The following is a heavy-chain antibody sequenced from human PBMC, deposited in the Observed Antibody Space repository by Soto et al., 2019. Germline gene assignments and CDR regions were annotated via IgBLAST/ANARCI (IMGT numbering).Heavy chain of an antibody. Sequence: GGSLRLSCEASGFPFSFYSMSWVRQAPGKGLEWVSAISGSGGSTYYADSVKGRFTISRDNSKNTLYLQMNSLRAEDTAVYYCAKDPYTMDYFDYWGQGTLVTVSS. D-gene: IGHD3-10*01. CDR2: ISGSGGST. CDR3: AKDPYTMDYFDY. CDR1: GFPFSFYS. J-gene: IGHJ4*02. V-gene: IGHV3-23*01.